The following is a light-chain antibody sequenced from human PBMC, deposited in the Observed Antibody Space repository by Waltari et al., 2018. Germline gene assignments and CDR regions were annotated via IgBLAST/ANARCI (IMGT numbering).Light chain of an antibody. CDR3: ATWDNTLRDVV. Sequence: QSVLTQPPSVSAAPGQKVTISCSGSSSTIGNYYVSWYHHLPGPAPKLLIYDNNKRPSGIPDRFSASKSGTSATLDITGLQIGDEADYYCATWDNTLRDVVFGGGTKLTVL. J-gene: IGLJ2*01. V-gene: IGLV1-51*01. CDR1: SSTIGNYY. CDR2: DNN.